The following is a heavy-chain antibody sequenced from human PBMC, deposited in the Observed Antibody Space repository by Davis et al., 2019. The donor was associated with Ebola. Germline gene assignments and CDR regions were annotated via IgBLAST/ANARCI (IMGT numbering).Heavy chain of an antibody. V-gene: IGHV3-23*01. CDR1: AITFSSYA. D-gene: IGHD4-23*01. J-gene: IGHJ4*02. CDR2: ISGSGGNT. CDR3: AKDGLLDYGGNSYLDS. Sequence: GGSLRLSCADSAITFSSYAMTWVRQAPGKGLEWVSAISGSGGNTYYADSVKGRFTISRDNSKNTLYLQMNSVRVEDAAMYYCAKDGLLDYGGNSYLDSWGQGTLVTVSS.